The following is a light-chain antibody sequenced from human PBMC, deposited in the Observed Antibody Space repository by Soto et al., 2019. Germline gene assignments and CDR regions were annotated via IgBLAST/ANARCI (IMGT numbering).Light chain of an antibody. CDR1: QSVSNNY. Sequence: EIVLTQSPGTLSLSPGERATLSCRASQSVSNNYLAWYQQKPGQAPRLLIYGASTRATGIPDRFSGGESGTGSTLTISRLEPEDFAVYYCQQYLTSPKTFGQGTKVDIK. J-gene: IGKJ1*01. CDR2: GAS. V-gene: IGKV3-20*01. CDR3: QQYLTSPKT.